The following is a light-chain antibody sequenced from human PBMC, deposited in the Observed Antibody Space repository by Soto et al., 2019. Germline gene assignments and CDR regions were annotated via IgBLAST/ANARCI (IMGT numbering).Light chain of an antibody. CDR1: SRDVGGYNY. J-gene: IGLJ1*01. CDR3: KSFTGSSTLV. CDR2: EVT. Sequence: QSVLTQPASVSGSPGQSITISCTGTSRDVGGYNYVSWYQQHPGKAPKLLIYEVTNRPSGVSSRFSGSKSGNTASLTISGLQAEDEADYYCKSFTGSSTLVFGIGPKVTVL. V-gene: IGLV2-14*01.